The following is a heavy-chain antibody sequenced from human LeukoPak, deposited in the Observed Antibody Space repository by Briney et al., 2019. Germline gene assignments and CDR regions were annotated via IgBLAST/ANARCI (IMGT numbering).Heavy chain of an antibody. J-gene: IGHJ4*02. CDR1: GFTLTNYA. CDR3: ARDPQLLWFGEYFGHFDY. V-gene: IGHV3-30-3*01. Sequence: PGTSLRLSCVVSGFTLTNYALHWVRQAPGKGLEWVAVISYAGTNKYYADSVKGRFTISRDNPKNTLYLQMNSLRVEDTAVYYCARDPQLLWFGEYFGHFDYWGQGTLVTVSS. CDR2: ISYAGTNK. D-gene: IGHD3-10*01.